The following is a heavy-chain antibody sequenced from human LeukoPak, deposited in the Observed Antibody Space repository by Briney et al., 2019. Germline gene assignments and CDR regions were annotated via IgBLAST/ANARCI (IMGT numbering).Heavy chain of an antibody. V-gene: IGHV4-4*07. CDR1: GGSISSYY. CDR3: ASWYYDFWSGAAGFDY. J-gene: IGHJ4*02. CDR2: IYTSGST. Sequence: SETLSLTCSVSGGSISSYYWSWIRQPAGKGLEWIGRIYTSGSTNYNPSLKSRFTMSVDTSKNQFSLKLSSVTAADTAVYYCASWYYDFWSGAAGFDYWGQGTLVTVSS. D-gene: IGHD3-3*01.